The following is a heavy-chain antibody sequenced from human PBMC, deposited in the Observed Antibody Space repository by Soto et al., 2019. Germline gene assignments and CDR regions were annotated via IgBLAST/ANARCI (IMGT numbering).Heavy chain of an antibody. CDR1: GGSISSSSYY. D-gene: IGHD3-22*01. CDR3: ARHQQDSQYYSDSSGYYHVDY. J-gene: IGHJ4*02. Sequence: PSETLSLTCTVSGGSISSSSYYWGWIRQPPGKGLEWIGSIYYSGSTYYNPSLKSRVTISVDTSKNQFSLKLSSVTAADTAVYYCARHQQDSQYYSDSSGYYHVDYWGQGTLVTASS. CDR2: IYYSGST. V-gene: IGHV4-39*01.